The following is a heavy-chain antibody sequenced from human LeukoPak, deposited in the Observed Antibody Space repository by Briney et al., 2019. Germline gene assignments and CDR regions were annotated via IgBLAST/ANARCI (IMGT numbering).Heavy chain of an antibody. CDR2: MNPHSGGT. D-gene: IGHD1-7*01. V-gene: IGHV1-2*02. J-gene: IGHJ3*02. CDR3: ARETGTNREDGFDI. CDR1: GYTFSGYH. Sequence: ASVKVSCKASGYTFSGYHLQWIRQAPGQGLEWMGWMNPHSGGTKSAQKFEGRVTMTMDTSISTVYMELRRLRYDDTAVYYCARETGTNREDGFDIWGRGTMVTVSS.